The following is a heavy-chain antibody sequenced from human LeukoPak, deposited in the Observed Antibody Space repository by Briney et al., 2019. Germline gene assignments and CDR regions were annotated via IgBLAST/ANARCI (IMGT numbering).Heavy chain of an antibody. V-gene: IGHV4-38-2*02. CDR2: IYHSGST. Sequence: SSETLSLTCTVSGYSISSGYYWGWIRQPPGKGLEWIGSIYHSGSTYYNPSLKSRVTISVDTSKNQFSLKLSSLTAADTAVYYCARHDPYSSGSFDIWGQGTMVTVSS. CDR3: ARHDPYSSGSFDI. CDR1: GYSISSGYY. J-gene: IGHJ3*02. D-gene: IGHD6-19*01.